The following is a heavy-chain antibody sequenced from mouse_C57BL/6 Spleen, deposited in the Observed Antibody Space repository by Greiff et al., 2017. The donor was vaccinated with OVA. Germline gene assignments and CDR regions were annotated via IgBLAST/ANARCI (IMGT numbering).Heavy chain of an antibody. J-gene: IGHJ1*03. V-gene: IGHV1-69*01. CDR3: ARYYYGSSLWYFDV. CDR1: GYTFTSYW. Sequence: VQLQQPGAELVMPGASVKLSCKASGYTFTSYWMHLVKQRPGQGLEWIGEIDPSDSYTNYNQKFKGKSTLTVDKSSSTAYMQLSSLTSEDSAVYYCARYYYGSSLWYFDVWGTGTTVTVSS. D-gene: IGHD1-1*01. CDR2: IDPSDSYT.